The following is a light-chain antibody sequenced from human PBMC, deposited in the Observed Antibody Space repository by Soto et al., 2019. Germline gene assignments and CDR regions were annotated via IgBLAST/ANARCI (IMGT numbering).Light chain of an antibody. CDR2: GAS. Sequence: EIVSTQSPCTLSFSPGERATLSCRASQRVSSSYLAWYQQKPGQAPRLLIYGASSRATGIPDRFSGSGSGTDFTLTISRLEPEDFAVYYCEQYGSSPTWTFGQGTKV. CDR3: EQYGSSPTWT. J-gene: IGKJ1*01. CDR1: QRVSSSY. V-gene: IGKV3-20*01.